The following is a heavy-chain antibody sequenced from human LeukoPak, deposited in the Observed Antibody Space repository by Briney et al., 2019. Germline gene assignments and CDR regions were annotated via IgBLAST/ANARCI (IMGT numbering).Heavy chain of an antibody. CDR3: ARDPYSGSYGDSYYYYMDV. CDR1: GFSFSSYS. D-gene: IGHD1-26*01. V-gene: IGHV3-21*01. J-gene: IGHJ6*03. Sequence: PGGSLRLSCAASGFSFSSYSMNWVRQAPGKGLEWVSSISSSSSNKYYADAVKGRFTISRDNAKNSLYLQMNSLRAEDTAVYYCARDPYSGSYGDSYYYYMDVWGKGTTVTISS. CDR2: ISSSSSNK.